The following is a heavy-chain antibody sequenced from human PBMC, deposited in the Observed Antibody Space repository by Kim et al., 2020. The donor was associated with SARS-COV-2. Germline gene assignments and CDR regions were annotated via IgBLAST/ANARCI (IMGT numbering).Heavy chain of an antibody. Sequence: NPSLKSRVIISLDTSKNQFSLKLSCVTAADTAVYYCARGYCSGGNCYYFDYWGQGTLVTVSS. V-gene: IGHV4-59*09. CDR3: ARGYCSGGNCYYFDY. D-gene: IGHD2-15*01. J-gene: IGHJ4*02.